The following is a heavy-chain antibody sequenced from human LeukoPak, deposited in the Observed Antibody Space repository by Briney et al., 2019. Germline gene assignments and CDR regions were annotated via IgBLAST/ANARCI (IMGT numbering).Heavy chain of an antibody. V-gene: IGHV1-18*01. CDR1: GYTFTSYG. CDR2: INAYNGNT. CDR3: AREDPYQNYYDSSGFDY. J-gene: IGHJ4*02. D-gene: IGHD3-22*01. Sequence: GASVKVSCKASGYTFTSYGMSWVRQAPGQGREWMGWINAYNGNTNYAQKLQGRVTMTTDTSTSTAYMELRSLRYDDTAVYYCAREDPYQNYYDSSGFDYWGQGTLVTVSS.